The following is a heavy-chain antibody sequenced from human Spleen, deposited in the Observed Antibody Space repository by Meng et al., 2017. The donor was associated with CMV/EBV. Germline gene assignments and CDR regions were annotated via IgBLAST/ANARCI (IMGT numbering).Heavy chain of an antibody. V-gene: IGHV1-2*02. D-gene: IGHD6-19*01. CDR1: GYTFTGHY. CDR2: INPNSGDT. CDR3: VRSQGGSANKKYYFDH. Sequence: ASVKVSCKASGYTFTGHYIHWVRQAPGLGLEWMGFINPNSGDTSYPQKFQGRVTMTRDTSISSVYTEVTSLRSDDTAIYSCVRSQGGSANKKYYFDHWGQGTLVTVSS. J-gene: IGHJ4*02.